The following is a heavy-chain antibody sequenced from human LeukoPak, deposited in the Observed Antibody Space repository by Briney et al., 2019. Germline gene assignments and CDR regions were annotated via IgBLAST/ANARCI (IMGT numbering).Heavy chain of an antibody. CDR3: ARDGPSGSYTH. Sequence: GGSLRLSCAASGFTFSNYWMNWVRQAPGKGLEWVAVISYDGSNKYYADSVKGRFTISRDNSKNTLYLQMNSLRAEDTAVYYCARDGPSGSYTHWGQGTLVTVSS. D-gene: IGHD1-26*01. CDR2: ISYDGSNK. V-gene: IGHV3-30-3*01. CDR1: GFTFSNYW. J-gene: IGHJ1*01.